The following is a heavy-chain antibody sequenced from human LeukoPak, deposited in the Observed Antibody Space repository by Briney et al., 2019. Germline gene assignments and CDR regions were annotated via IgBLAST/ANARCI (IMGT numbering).Heavy chain of an antibody. CDR3: AKGERGYCSSTTCYAVD. Sequence: GGSLRLSCAASGFTFSSYGMHWVRQAPGKGLEWVSFIRFDGSNKFYADSVKGRFTISRDNSKNTLYLQMNSLRVEDTAVYYCAKGERGYCSSTTCYAVDWGQGTLVTVSS. CDR2: IRFDGSNK. D-gene: IGHD2-2*01. CDR1: GFTFSSYG. V-gene: IGHV3-30*02. J-gene: IGHJ4*02.